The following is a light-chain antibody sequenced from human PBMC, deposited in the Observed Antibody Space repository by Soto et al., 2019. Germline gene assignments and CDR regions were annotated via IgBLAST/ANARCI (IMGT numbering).Light chain of an antibody. CDR1: QSVSSSY. CDR3: QPYGSSPGT. V-gene: IGKV3-20*01. CDR2: GAS. J-gene: IGKJ2*01. Sequence: IVLTQSPGTLSLSPAEIATLSCRASQSVSSSYLAWYQQKPGQAPRLLIYGASSRSTGIPDRFSGSGSGTDFTLTISRLGPEDVSVYYCQPYGSSPGTFGQGTKLEIK.